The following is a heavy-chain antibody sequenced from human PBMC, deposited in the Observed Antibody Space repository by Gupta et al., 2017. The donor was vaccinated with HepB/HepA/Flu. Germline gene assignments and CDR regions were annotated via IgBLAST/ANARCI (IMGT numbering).Heavy chain of an antibody. CDR3: ARDRGYSGYDYSLYYFDY. CDR1: GGTFSSYA. D-gene: IGHD5-12*01. V-gene: IGHV1-69*18. CDR2: IIPICGTA. Sequence: QVQLVQSGAEVKKPGSSVKVSCKASGGTFSSYAISWVRQAPGQGLEWMGRIIPICGTANYAQKFQGRVTITADESTSTAYMELSSLRSEDTAVYYCARDRGYSGYDYSLYYFDYWGQGTLVTVSS. J-gene: IGHJ4*02.